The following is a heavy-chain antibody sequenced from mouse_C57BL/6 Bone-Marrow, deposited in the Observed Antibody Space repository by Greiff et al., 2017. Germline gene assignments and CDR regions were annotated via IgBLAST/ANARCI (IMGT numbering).Heavy chain of an antibody. V-gene: IGHV1-82*01. Sequence: VQLKESGPELVKPGASVKISCKASGYAFSSSWMNWVKQRPGKGLEWIGRIYPGDGDTNYNGKFKGKATLTADQSSSTAYMQLSSLTSEDSAVYFCARAGESTTVVGTEYFDYWGQGTTLTVSS. CDR1: GYAFSSSW. D-gene: IGHD1-1*01. CDR3: ARAGESTTVVGTEYFDY. CDR2: IYPGDGDT. J-gene: IGHJ2*01.